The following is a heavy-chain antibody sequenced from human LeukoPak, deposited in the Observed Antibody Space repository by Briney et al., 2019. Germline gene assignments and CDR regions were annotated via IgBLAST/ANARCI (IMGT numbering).Heavy chain of an antibody. D-gene: IGHD3-9*01. CDR1: GGTFCSYA. Sequence: GASVKVSCKASGGTFCSYAISWVRQATGQGLEWMGGIIPIFGTANYAQKFQGRVTITADESTSTAYMELSSLRSEDTAVYYCARRPYYDILTGPNSHYYGMDVWGKGTTVTVSS. CDR2: IIPIFGTA. CDR3: ARRPYYDILTGPNSHYYGMDV. V-gene: IGHV1-69*13. J-gene: IGHJ6*04.